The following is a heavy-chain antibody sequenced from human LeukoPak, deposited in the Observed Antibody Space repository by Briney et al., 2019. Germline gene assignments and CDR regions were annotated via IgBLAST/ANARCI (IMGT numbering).Heavy chain of an antibody. CDR1: GGSISSGDYY. Sequence: SETLSLTCTVSGGSISSGDYYLSWIRQPPGKGLEWLGYIYYSGSTYYNPSLKSRVTISVDTSKNQFSLKLSSVTAADTAVYYCARAPGDGYKWGDFDYWGQGTLVTVSS. CDR2: IYYSGST. V-gene: IGHV4-30-4*01. CDR3: ARAPGDGYKWGDFDY. D-gene: IGHD5-24*01. J-gene: IGHJ4*02.